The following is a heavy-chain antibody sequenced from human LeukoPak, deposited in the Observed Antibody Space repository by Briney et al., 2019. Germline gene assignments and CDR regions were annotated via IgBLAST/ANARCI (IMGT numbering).Heavy chain of an antibody. D-gene: IGHD4-23*01. V-gene: IGHV4-34*01. J-gene: IGHJ3*02. CDR1: GGSFSGYY. Sequence: SETLSLTCAVYGGSFSGYYWSWIRQPPGKGLEWIGSIYYSGSTYYNPSLKSRVTISVDTSKNQFSLKLSPVTAADTAVYYCASTVAHAFDIWGQGTMVTVSS. CDR3: ASTVAHAFDI. CDR2: IYYSGST.